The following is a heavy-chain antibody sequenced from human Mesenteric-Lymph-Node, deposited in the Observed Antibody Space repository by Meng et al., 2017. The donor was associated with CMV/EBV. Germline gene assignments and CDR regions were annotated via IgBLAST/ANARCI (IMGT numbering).Heavy chain of an antibody. V-gene: IGHV3-53*01. Sequence: GGSLRLSCAASGFTVSSNYMSWVRQAPGKGLEWVSVIYSGGSTYYADSVKGRFTISRDNSKNTLYLQMNSLRAEDTAVYYCARETEYCTRTSCFLYYFDYWGQGTLVTVSS. CDR2: IYSGGST. CDR3: ARETEYCTRTSCFLYYFDY. J-gene: IGHJ4*02. CDR1: GFTVSSNY. D-gene: IGHD2-2*01.